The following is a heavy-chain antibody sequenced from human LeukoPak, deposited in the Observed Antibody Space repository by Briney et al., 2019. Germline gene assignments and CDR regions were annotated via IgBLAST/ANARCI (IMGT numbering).Heavy chain of an antibody. CDR3: ARDRRIFGGSDAFDI. Sequence: GASVKVSCKASGYTFTGYYMHWVRQAPGQGLEWMGWINPNSGGTNYAQKFQGRVTMTRDTSISTAYMELSRLRSDDTAVYYCARDRRIFGGSDAFDIWGQGTMVTVSS. D-gene: IGHD3-3*01. J-gene: IGHJ3*02. V-gene: IGHV1-2*02. CDR2: INPNSGGT. CDR1: GYTFTGYY.